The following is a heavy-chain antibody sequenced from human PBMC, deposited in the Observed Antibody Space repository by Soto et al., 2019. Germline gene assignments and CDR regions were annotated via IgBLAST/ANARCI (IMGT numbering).Heavy chain of an antibody. D-gene: IGHD6-19*01. V-gene: IGHV3-23*01. Sequence: PGGSLRLSCAASGFTFSSYSMSWVRQAPGKGLEWVSGFRTGADDGTTYYADSVKGRFTISRDISKNTLYVQMNSLRADDTAVYYCAKDHEGSGWPDYWGQGTLVTVSS. J-gene: IGHJ4*02. CDR3: AKDHEGSGWPDY. CDR1: GFTFSSYS. CDR2: FRTGADDGTT.